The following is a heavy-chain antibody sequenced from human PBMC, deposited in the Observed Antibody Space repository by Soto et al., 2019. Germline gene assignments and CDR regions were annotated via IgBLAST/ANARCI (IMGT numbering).Heavy chain of an antibody. V-gene: IGHV3-30-3*01. Sequence: GSLRLSCAASGFTLSSYAMHWVRQAPGKGLEWVALISYDGSDKDYADSVKGRFTISRDNSRNTLFLQMNSLRAEDTAVYYCARGFPLWFDPWGQGTLVTVSS. J-gene: IGHJ5*02. CDR3: ARGFPLWFDP. CDR2: ISYDGSDK. CDR1: GFTLSSYA. D-gene: IGHD3-3*01.